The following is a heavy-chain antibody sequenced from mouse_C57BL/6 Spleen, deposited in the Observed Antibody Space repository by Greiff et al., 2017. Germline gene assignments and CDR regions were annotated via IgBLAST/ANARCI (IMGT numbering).Heavy chain of an antibody. D-gene: IGHD4-1*01. CDR3: ARQKTGLDY. CDR2: ISSGGSYT. V-gene: IGHV5-6*01. CDR1: GFTFSSYG. Sequence: EVQGVESGGDLVKPGGSLKLSCAASGFTFSSYGMSWVRQTPDKRLEWVATISSGGSYTYYPDSVKGRFTISRDNAKNTLYLQMSSLKSEDTAMYYCARQKTGLDYWGQGTTLTVSS. J-gene: IGHJ2*01.